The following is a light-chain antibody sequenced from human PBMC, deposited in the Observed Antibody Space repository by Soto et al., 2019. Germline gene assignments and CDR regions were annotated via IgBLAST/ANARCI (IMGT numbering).Light chain of an antibody. CDR3: ETWDTNTRV. V-gene: IGLV4-60*02. CDR1: SGHSSYI. Sequence: QAVVTQSSSASASLGSSVKLTCTLSSGHSSYIIAWHQQQPGKAPRYLMKLEGNGSYNKGSGVPDRFSGSSSGADRYLSISNLQFEDEADYYCETWDTNTRVFGGGTKVTVL. CDR2: LEGNGSY. J-gene: IGLJ3*02.